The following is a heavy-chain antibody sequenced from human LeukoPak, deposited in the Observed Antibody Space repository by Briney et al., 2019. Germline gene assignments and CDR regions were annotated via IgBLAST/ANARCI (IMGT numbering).Heavy chain of an antibody. CDR2: INHSGST. CDR1: GGSFSGYY. J-gene: IGHJ6*03. V-gene: IGHV4-34*01. Sequence: PSETLSLTCAVYGGSFSGYYWSWIRQPPGKGLEWIGEINHSGSTNYNPSLKSRVTISVDTSKNQFSLKLSSVTAADTAVYYCARESRSNYGVYYYYSMDVWGKGTTVTVSS. CDR3: ARESRSNYGVYYYYSMDV. D-gene: IGHD4-11*01.